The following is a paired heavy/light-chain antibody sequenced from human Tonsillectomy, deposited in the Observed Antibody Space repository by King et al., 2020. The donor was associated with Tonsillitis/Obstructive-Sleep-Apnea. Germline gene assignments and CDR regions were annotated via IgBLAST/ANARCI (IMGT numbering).Light chain of an antibody. CDR3: QQYNSYPLT. CDR2: AAS. J-gene: IGKJ4*01. CDR1: QDIRSW. V-gene: IGKV1D-16*01. Sequence: DIQMTQSPSSLSASVGDRVTITCRASQDIRSWLAWYQQKPEKAPKSLIYAASSLQSGVPSRFSGSGSGTDFTLTISSLQPEDFATYYCQQYNSYPLTFGGGTKVEIK.
Heavy chain of an antibody. CDR3: ARLVPVVGAPEELFND. J-gene: IGHJ4*02. Sequence: QVQLVQSGAEVKKPGSSVKVSCKASGGTFSSYAINWVRQAPGQGLEWMGGIIPIFGTTNYAQKFQGRVTITADESTSTGYMELSSLRSEDTAVYYCARLVPVVGAPEELFNDWGQGTLVTVSS. D-gene: IGHD1-26*01. CDR2: IIPIFGTT. CDR1: GGTFSSYA. V-gene: IGHV1-69*01.